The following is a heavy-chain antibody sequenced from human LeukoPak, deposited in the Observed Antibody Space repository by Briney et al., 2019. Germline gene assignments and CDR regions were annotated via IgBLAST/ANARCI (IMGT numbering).Heavy chain of an antibody. D-gene: IGHD6-13*01. Sequence: ASVKVSCKASGYTFTSYYMHWVRQAPGQGLEWMGIINPSGGSTSYAQKLQGRVTMTTDTSTSTAYMELRSLRSDDTAVYYCARSYSSSWYYFDYWGQGTLVTVSS. V-gene: IGHV1-46*01. CDR2: INPSGGST. CDR1: GYTFTSYY. CDR3: ARSYSSSWYYFDY. J-gene: IGHJ4*02.